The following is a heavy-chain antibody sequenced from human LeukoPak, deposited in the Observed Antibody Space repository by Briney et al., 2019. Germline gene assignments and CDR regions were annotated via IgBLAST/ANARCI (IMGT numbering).Heavy chain of an antibody. Sequence: ASVKVSCKASGYTFTSYYMHWVRQAPGQGLEWMGWINLNSGGTNYAQKFQGWVTMTRDTSISTAYMELSRLRSDDTAVYYCARERESYYYDSSGPRFDFDYWGQGTLVTVSS. CDR2: INLNSGGT. D-gene: IGHD3-22*01. CDR3: ARERESYYYDSSGPRFDFDY. CDR1: GYTFTSYY. V-gene: IGHV1-2*04. J-gene: IGHJ4*02.